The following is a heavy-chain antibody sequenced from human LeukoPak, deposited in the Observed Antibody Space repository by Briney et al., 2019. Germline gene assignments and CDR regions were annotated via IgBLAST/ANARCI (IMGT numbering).Heavy chain of an antibody. V-gene: IGHV4-39*01. CDR2: IYYSGST. CDR3: ARCPSLGLFDP. CDR1: GGSISSSSYY. D-gene: IGHD6-25*01. Sequence: PSETLSLTCTVSGGSISSSSYYWGWIRQPPGKGLEWIGSIYYSGSTYYNPSLKSRVTISVDTSKNQFSLKLSSVTAADTAVYYCARCPSLGLFDPWGQGTLVTVSS. J-gene: IGHJ5*02.